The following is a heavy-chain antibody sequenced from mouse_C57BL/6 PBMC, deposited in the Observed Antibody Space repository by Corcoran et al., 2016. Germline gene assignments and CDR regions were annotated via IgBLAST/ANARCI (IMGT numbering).Heavy chain of an antibody. V-gene: IGHV9-3*01. CDR3: AREDLWLRQDAMDY. D-gene: IGHD2-2*01. CDR1: GYTFTTYG. CDR2: INTYSGVP. Sequence: QIQLVQSGPELKKPGETVKISCKASGYTFTTYGMSWVKQAPGKGLKWMGWINTYSGVPTYADDFKGRFAFSLETSASTAYLQINNLKNEDTATYFCAREDLWLRQDAMDYWGQGTSVTVSS. J-gene: IGHJ4*01.